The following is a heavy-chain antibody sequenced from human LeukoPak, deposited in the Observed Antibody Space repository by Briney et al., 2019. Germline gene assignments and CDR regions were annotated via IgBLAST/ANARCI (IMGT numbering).Heavy chain of an antibody. CDR3: ARLSDY. CDR1: GGAISNHNFY. J-gene: IGHJ4*02. CDR2: INYSGIT. V-gene: IGHV4-39*01. Sequence: SETLSLTCTVSGGAISNHNFYWGWIRQPPGKGLEWIGSINYSGITYYNPSLKSRVTISLDTSKTQFSLKLSSVTAADTAVYYCARLSDYWSQGTLVTVSS.